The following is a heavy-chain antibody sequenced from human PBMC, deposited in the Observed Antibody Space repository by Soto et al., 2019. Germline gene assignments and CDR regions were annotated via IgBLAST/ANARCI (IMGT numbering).Heavy chain of an antibody. Sequence: PSETLSLTCTVSGGSISSSYHYWAWIRQPPGKGLEWIGSIHYSGSTYYNPSLKSRVTISVDTSKNQFSLKMSSVAAPDTAVYYCAGPYWVNYEGDYWGQGVLVTVSS. D-gene: IGHD1-7*01. CDR1: GGSISSSYHY. V-gene: IGHV4-39*01. J-gene: IGHJ4*02. CDR3: AGPYWVNYEGDY. CDR2: IHYSGST.